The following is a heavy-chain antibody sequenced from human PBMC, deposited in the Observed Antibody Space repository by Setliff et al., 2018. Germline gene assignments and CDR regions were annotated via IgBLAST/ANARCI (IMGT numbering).Heavy chain of an antibody. J-gene: IGHJ4*02. Sequence: SETLSLTCAVYGGSFSGYYWSWIRQPPGKGLEWLGEINHSGSTNYNPSLKSRVTISVDTSKNQFSLKLSSVTAADTAVYYCARGKRLPPPRTARGYSGYDYWGQGTLVTVSS. CDR2: INHSGST. CDR1: GGSFSGYY. D-gene: IGHD5-12*01. CDR3: ARGKRLPPPRTARGYSGYDY. V-gene: IGHV4-34*01.